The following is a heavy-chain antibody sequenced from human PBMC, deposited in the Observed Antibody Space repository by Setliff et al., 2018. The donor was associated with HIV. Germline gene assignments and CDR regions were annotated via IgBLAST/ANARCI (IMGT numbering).Heavy chain of an antibody. CDR1: RDSIRNGAYY. D-gene: IGHD3-10*01. Sequence: SETLSLTCTVSRDSIRNGAYYWGWIRQPPGKGLEWIGSIYYSGSAYYNPSFKSRVTLSVDTSENQFSLRLSSVTAADTAVYYCARSIYGSGTYPLDIWGPGILVTVSS. CDR2: IYYSGSA. V-gene: IGHV4-39*07. J-gene: IGHJ4*02. CDR3: ARSIYGSGTYPLDI.